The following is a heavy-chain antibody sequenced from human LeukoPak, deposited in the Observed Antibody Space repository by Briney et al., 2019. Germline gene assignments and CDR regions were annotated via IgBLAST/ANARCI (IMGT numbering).Heavy chain of an antibody. Sequence: GGSLRLSCAASGFTFSSYAMSWVRQAPGKGLEWVSVIYSGGSTYYADSVKGRFTISRDNSKNTLYLQMNSLRAEDTAVYYCASGDSGSYYFDYWGQGTLVTVSS. J-gene: IGHJ4*02. V-gene: IGHV3-53*01. D-gene: IGHD1-26*01. CDR3: ASGDSGSYYFDY. CDR1: GFTFSSYA. CDR2: IYSGGST.